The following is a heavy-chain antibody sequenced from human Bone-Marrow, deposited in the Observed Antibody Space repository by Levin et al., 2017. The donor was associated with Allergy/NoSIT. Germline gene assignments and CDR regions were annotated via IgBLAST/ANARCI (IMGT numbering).Heavy chain of an antibody. J-gene: IGHJ3*02. CDR3: TTERDCSSSSCPGAFDI. CDR2: TKSKTDGGTT. CDR1: GLNLTYAW. Sequence: LSLTCAASGLNLTYAWMSWVRQAPGKGLEWVGRTKSKTDGGTTDYAAPVKGRFTISRDDSKNTLYLQMNSLKTEDTAVYYCTTERDCSSSSCPGAFDIWGQGTMVTVSS. V-gene: IGHV3-15*01. D-gene: IGHD2-2*01.